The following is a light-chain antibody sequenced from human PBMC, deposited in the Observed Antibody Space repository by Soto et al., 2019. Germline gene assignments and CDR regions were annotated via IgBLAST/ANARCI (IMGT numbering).Light chain of an antibody. CDR1: QVISTS. J-gene: IGKJ1*01. CDR2: KAS. V-gene: IGKV1-5*03. CDR3: QQYNSYPWT. Sequence: DIQLTQAPSFLSPSIGESVTITCRASQVISTSLAWYQQKPGKAPKLLIYKASSLESGVPSRFSGSGSGTEFTLTISSLQPDDFATYYCQQYNSYPWTFGQGTKVDIK.